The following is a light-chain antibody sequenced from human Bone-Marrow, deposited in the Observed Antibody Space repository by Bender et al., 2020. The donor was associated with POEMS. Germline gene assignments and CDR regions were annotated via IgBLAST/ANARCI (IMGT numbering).Light chain of an antibody. CDR2: YDD. CDR3: SAWDDSLSGWV. CDR1: SPNIGNHG. V-gene: IGLV1-36*01. Sequence: QSVVTQPPSLSEAPRQRVTTPGFGSSPNIGNHGFNWYKHPPGEAPKPLIYYDDLLTPGVSARFSASKSGTAASLAISELQSEDEALYYCSAWDDSLSGWVFGGGTKLTVL. J-gene: IGLJ3*02.